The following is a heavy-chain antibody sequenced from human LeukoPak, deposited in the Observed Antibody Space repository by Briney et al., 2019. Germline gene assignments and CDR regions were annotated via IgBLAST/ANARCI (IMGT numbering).Heavy chain of an antibody. CDR3: AKPFYDSSGYYSG. CDR2: ISGSGGST. D-gene: IGHD3-22*01. CDR1: GFTFSSYA. J-gene: IGHJ4*02. V-gene: IGHV3-23*01. Sequence: GGSLRLSCAASGFTFSSYAMSWVRQAPGKGLEWVSAISGSGGSTYYADSVKGRFTISRDNSKNALYLQMNSLRAEDTAVYYCAKPFYDSSGYYSGWGQGTLVTVSS.